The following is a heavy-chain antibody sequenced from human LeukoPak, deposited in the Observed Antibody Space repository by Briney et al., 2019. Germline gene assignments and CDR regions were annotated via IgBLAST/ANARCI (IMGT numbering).Heavy chain of an antibody. CDR1: GYTLTELS. J-gene: IGHJ4*02. V-gene: IGHV1-24*01. Sequence: ASVKVSCXVSGYTLTELSMHWVRQAPGKGLEWMGGFDHEDGETIYAQKFQGRVTMTEDTSTDTAYMELSSLRSEDTAVYYCATGVVVAAKSGFDYWGQGTLVTVSS. CDR3: ATGVVVAAKSGFDY. D-gene: IGHD2-15*01. CDR2: FDHEDGET.